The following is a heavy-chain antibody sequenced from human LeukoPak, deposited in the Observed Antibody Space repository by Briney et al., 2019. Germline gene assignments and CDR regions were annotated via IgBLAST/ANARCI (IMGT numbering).Heavy chain of an antibody. CDR1: GGSFSGYY. CDR2: INHSGST. D-gene: IGHD6-6*01. V-gene: IGHV4-34*01. CDR3: ARDGGSSLDY. Sequence: SETLSLTCAVYGGSFSGYYWSWIRQPPGKGLEWIGEINHSGSTNYNPSLKSRVTISVDTSKNQFSLKLSSVTAADTAVYYCARDGGSSLDYWGQGTLVTVSS. J-gene: IGHJ4*02.